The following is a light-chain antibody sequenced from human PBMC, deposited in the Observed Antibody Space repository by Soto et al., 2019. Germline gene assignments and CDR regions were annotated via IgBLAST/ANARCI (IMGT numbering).Light chain of an antibody. CDR1: QSVSSY. V-gene: IGKV3-11*01. CDR3: QQRSNWPPIT. Sequence: EFLLTQSPGTLSFSPGERATLSCRASQSVSSYLAWYQQKPGQAPRLLIYDASNRATGIPARFSGSGSGTDFTLTISSLEPEDFAVYYCQQRSNWPPITFGQGTRLEIK. J-gene: IGKJ5*01. CDR2: DAS.